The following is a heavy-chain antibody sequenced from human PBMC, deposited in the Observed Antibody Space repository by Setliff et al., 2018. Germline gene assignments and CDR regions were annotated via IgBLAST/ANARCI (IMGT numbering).Heavy chain of an antibody. D-gene: IGHD2-8*01. CDR2: VHFTGST. V-gene: IGHV4-59*08. J-gene: IGHJ4*01. CDR1: GASIRNFY. CDR3: VKGTNVVMVYTGFDH. Sequence: SETLSLTCNVSGASIRNFYWTWIRQPPGKGLEWIGYVHFTGSTNYNPSLKSRVTMSVDVSKSQFSLKLTSVTAADTAVYYCVKGTNVVMVYTGFDHWGQGTLVTVSS.